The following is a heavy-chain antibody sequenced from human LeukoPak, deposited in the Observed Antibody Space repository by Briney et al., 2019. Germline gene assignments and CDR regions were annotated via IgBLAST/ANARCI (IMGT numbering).Heavy chain of an antibody. J-gene: IGHJ6*03. Sequence: ASVKVSCKASGYTFTGYYMHWVRQATGQGLEWMGWMNPNSGNTGYAQKFQGRVTMTRNTSISTAYMELSSLRSEDTAVYYCARVPYSSGWFLGYYYYYMDVWGKGTTVTISS. V-gene: IGHV1-8*02. CDR1: GYTFTGYY. D-gene: IGHD6-19*01. CDR2: MNPNSGNT. CDR3: ARVPYSSGWFLGYYYYYMDV.